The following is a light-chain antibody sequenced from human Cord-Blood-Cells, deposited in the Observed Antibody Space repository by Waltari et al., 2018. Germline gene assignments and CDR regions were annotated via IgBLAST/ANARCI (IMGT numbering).Light chain of an antibody. CDR1: SLRSYY. CDR2: GKN. J-gene: IGLJ1*01. Sequence: SSELTQDPAVSVALGPTVRITCQGDSLRSYYSSWYQQYPGQAPVLVIYGKNNRPSGIPDRFSRSSSGNTASLTITGAQAEDEADYYCNSRDSSGNHYVFGTGTKVTVL. V-gene: IGLV3-19*01. CDR3: NSRDSSGNHYV.